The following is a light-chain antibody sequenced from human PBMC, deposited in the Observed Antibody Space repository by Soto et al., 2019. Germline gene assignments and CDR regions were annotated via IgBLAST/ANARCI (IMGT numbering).Light chain of an antibody. V-gene: IGLV2-8*01. J-gene: IGLJ3*02. Sequence: QSVLTQPPSASGSPGQSVTISCTGTSTDVGGYNYVSWYQQHPGKAPRLMVYEVTKRPSGVPARFSGSKSGNTSSLTVSGHQAEDEADYYCSFLAGIQNVVFGGGTQLPVL. CDR2: EVT. CDR1: STDVGGYNY. CDR3: SFLAGIQNVV.